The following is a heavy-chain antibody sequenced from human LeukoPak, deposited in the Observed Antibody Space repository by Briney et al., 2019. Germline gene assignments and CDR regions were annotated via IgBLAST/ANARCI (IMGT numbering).Heavy chain of an antibody. CDR2: IYYSGST. Sequence: SETLSLTCTVSGGSISSSSYYWGWIRQPPGKGREWIGSIYYSGSTYYNPSLKSRVTISVDTSKNQFSLKLSSVTAADTAVYYCARPSDGDYEDAFDIWGQGTMVTISS. CDR3: ARPSDGDYEDAFDI. J-gene: IGHJ3*02. D-gene: IGHD4-17*01. V-gene: IGHV4-39*01. CDR1: GGSISSSSYY.